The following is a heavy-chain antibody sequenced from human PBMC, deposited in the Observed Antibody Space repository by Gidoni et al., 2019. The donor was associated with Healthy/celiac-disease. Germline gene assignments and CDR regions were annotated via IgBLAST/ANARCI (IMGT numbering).Heavy chain of an antibody. CDR3: ASSRDGYNPSDY. V-gene: IGHV4-59*08. Sequence: QVQLQESGPGLVKPSETLSLTCTVSGGSIRSYYWSWIRQPPGKGLEWIGYIYYSGSTNYNPSLKSRVTISVDTSKNQFSLKLSSVTAADTAVYYCASSRDGYNPSDYWGQGTLVTVSS. CDR1: GGSIRSYY. CDR2: IYYSGST. J-gene: IGHJ4*02. D-gene: IGHD5-12*01.